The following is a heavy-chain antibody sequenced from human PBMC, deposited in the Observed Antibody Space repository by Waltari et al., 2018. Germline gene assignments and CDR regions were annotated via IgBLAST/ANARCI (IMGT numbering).Heavy chain of an antibody. V-gene: IGHV3-66*02. D-gene: IGHD5-18*01. J-gene: IGHJ4*02. CDR2: VYPAGGA. CDR1: GFTVSSTH. Sequence: EVKLVESGGGLVHPGGSLRLSCAASGFTVSSTHMSWVRQAPGKGPERVPIVYPAGGADNADSVEGRFTMSRDISNNMVHLQMNRLRHEDSATYYCATARDEHTAMVYFDNWGQGTLVSVSS. CDR3: ATARDEHTAMVYFDN.